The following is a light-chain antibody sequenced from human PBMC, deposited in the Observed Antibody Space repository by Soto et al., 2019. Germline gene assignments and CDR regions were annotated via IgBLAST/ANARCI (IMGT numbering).Light chain of an antibody. CDR2: KVS. Sequence: DVVMTQSPLSLPVTLGQPASISCRSSQSLVHSNGGTFLNWFQQRPGQSPRRLIYKVSNRDSGVPDRFSGSASGTEFTLKISRVESEDVGVYYCVQATRWPYTFGQGTKLEIK. CDR3: VQATRWPYT. J-gene: IGKJ2*01. CDR1: QSLVHSNGGTF. V-gene: IGKV2-30*02.